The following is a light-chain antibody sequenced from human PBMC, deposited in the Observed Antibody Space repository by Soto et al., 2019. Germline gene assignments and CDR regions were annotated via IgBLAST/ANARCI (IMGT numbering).Light chain of an antibody. V-gene: IGKV1-39*01. CDR2: AAT. CDR1: QSVNTY. J-gene: IGKJ2*01. CDR3: QQSHNTPYT. Sequence: DIQMTQSPSSLSASVGDRVTITCRASQSVNTYLNWYQKRQGKAPKLLIYAATSLQSGVPPRFSGSGSGTDFNLIISGLQCVDLPTYYCQQSHNTPYTFGLGTMLEDK.